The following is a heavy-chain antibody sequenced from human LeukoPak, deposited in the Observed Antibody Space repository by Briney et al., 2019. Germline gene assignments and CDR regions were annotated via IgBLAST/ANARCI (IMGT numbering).Heavy chain of an antibody. Sequence: GGSVRLSCAASGFTFSTYWMSWVRQAPGKGLEWVANIKQDGSEKYYLDSVKGRFTISRDNAKNSLYLQMNSLRAEDTAVYFCTREAAAGIDYWGQGTLVAASS. D-gene: IGHD6-13*01. CDR1: GFTFSTYW. V-gene: IGHV3-7*01. J-gene: IGHJ4*02. CDR2: IKQDGSEK. CDR3: TREAAAGIDY.